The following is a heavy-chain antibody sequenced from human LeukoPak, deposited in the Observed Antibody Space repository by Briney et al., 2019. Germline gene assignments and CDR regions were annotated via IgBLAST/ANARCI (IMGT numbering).Heavy chain of an antibody. CDR1: GGSISSYY. CDR3: ARWIQLWFSGYWFDP. CDR2: IYTSGST. J-gene: IGHJ5*02. Sequence: PSETLSLTCSVSGGSISSYYWSWIRQPAGKGLEWIGRIYTSGSTNYNPSLKSRVTMSVDTSKNQFSLKLSSVTAADTAVYYCARWIQLWFSGYWFDPWGQGTLVTVSS. D-gene: IGHD5-18*01. V-gene: IGHV4-4*07.